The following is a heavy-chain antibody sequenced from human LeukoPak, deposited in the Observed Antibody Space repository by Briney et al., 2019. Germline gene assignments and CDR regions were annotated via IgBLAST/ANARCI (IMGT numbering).Heavy chain of an antibody. V-gene: IGHV3-30*02. Sequence: GVLRLSCAASRFTFSSYGMNWVRQAPGKGLEWVTFIWYDGSDKYYADSVKGRFTISRDNSKNTLYLQMSSLRPEDTAVYYCAKERSATGIERYFDYWGQGTLVTVSS. CDR3: AKERSATGIERYFDY. CDR1: RFTFSSYG. CDR2: IWYDGSDK. D-gene: IGHD1-1*01. J-gene: IGHJ4*02.